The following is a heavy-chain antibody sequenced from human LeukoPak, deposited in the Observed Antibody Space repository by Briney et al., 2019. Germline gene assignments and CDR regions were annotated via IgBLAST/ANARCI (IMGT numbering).Heavy chain of an antibody. Sequence: GGSLRLSCAASGFSVSTNFMSWVRQAPGKGLEWVSSFYRGGSTRYVDSVKGRFTTSRDHSKNTMYLQMNSLRVEDTAVYYCARYYDSSGYTQGAFDIWGQGTMVTFS. J-gene: IGHJ3*02. CDR3: ARYYDSSGYTQGAFDI. D-gene: IGHD3-22*01. CDR1: GFSVSTNF. V-gene: IGHV3-66*02. CDR2: FYRGGST.